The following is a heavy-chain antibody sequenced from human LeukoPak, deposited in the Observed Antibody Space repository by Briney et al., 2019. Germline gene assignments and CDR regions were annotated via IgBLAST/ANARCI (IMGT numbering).Heavy chain of an antibody. CDR3: ARGPGSLDAFDI. V-gene: IGHV3-23*01. CDR2: ISGSGGST. CDR1: GFTFSSYA. J-gene: IGHJ3*02. Sequence: GGSLRLSCAASGFTFSSYAMSWVRQAPGKGLEWVSAISGSGGSTYYADSVKGRFTISRDNAKNSLYLQMNSLRAEDTAVYYCARGPGSLDAFDIWGQGTMVTVSS. D-gene: IGHD1-26*01.